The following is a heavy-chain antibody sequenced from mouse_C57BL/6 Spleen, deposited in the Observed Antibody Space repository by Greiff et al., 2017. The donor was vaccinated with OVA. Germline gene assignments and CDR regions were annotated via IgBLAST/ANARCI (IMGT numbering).Heavy chain of an antibody. D-gene: IGHD1-1*01. CDR1: GYSFTSYY. CDR2: IYPGSGNT. V-gene: IGHV1-66*01. J-gene: IGHJ3*01. CDR3: ARGLLEGFAY. Sequence: VKLMESGPELVKPGASVKISCKASGYSFTSYYIHWVKQRPGQGLEWIGWIYPGSGNTKYNEKFKGKATLTADTSSSTAYMQLSSLTSEDSAVYYCARGLLEGFAYWGQGTLVTVSA.